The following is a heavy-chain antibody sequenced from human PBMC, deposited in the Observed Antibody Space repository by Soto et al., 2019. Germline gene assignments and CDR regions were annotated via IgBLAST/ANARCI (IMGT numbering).Heavy chain of an antibody. CDR3: ARVLQGCSGTSCYLDI. Sequence: QVQLQESGPGLVKPSGTLSLTCAVSGASISSSNWWNWVRQAPGKGLEWIGEILHSGSTNYNPSLKMRVTISVDKSKNQFSLRLSSVTAADTAVYYCARVLQGCSGTSCYLDIWGQGTMVTASA. CDR1: GASISSSNW. CDR2: ILHSGST. J-gene: IGHJ3*02. D-gene: IGHD2-2*01. V-gene: IGHV4-4*02.